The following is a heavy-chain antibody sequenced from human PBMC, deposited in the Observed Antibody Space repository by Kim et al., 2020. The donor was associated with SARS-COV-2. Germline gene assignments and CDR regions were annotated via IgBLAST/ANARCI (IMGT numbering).Heavy chain of an antibody. CDR1: GGSVSSGSYY. V-gene: IGHV4-61*01. CDR3: ARGGDRDFWSGEGNWFDP. D-gene: IGHD3-3*01. J-gene: IGHJ5*02. CDR2: IYYSGST. Sequence: SETLSLTCTVSGGSVSSGSYYWSWIRQPPGKGLEWIGYIYYSGSTNYNPSLKSRVTISVDTSKNQFSLKLSSVTAADTAVYYCARGGDRDFWSGEGNWFDPWGQGTLVTVSS.